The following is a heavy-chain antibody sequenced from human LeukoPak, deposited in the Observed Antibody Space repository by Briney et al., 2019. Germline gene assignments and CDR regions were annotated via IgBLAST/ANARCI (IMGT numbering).Heavy chain of an antibody. D-gene: IGHD3-3*01. CDR1: GFTFSSYG. CDR3: ARVGGDVLSGHRTGYYYAMDV. CDR2: ISYDGSNK. J-gene: IGHJ6*02. Sequence: GGSLRLSCAASGFTFSSYGMHWVRQAPGKGLEWVALISYDGSNKYYADSVKGRFTISRDNSKNTVYPQMNSPRAEDTAVYYCARVGGDVLSGHRTGYYYAMDVWGQGTTATVSS. V-gene: IGHV3-30*03.